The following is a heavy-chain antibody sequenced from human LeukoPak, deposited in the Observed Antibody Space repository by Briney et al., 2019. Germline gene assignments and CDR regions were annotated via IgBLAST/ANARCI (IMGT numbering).Heavy chain of an antibody. V-gene: IGHV1-46*01. CDR2: INPSGGST. J-gene: IGHJ3*02. D-gene: IGHD2-2*01. CDR3: AKSRRGLAFDT. CDR1: GYTFTSYY. Sequence: ASVKVSGKASGYTFTSYYMHWVRQAPGQGLEWMGIINPSGGSTSYAQKFQGRVTMTRDTSIRTVYMELSRLRSDDTAVYYCAKSRRGLAFDTWGQGTMVTVSS.